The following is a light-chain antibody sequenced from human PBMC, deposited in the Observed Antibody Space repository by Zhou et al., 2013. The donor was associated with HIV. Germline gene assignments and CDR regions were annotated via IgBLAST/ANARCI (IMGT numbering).Light chain of an antibody. Sequence: DIQMTQSPSSLSASVGDRVTITCRASQSISRFLNWYQQKPGKAPELLIYNASILRSGVPSRFSGSGSGTDFTLTISSLQPEDFATYYCQHSYTNSGTFGPGTKVDIK. CDR3: QHSYTNSGT. CDR1: QSISRF. CDR2: NAS. J-gene: IGKJ3*01. V-gene: IGKV1-39*01.